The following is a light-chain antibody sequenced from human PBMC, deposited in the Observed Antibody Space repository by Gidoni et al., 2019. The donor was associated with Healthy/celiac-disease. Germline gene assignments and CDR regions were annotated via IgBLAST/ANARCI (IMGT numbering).Light chain of an antibody. V-gene: IGKV1-39*01. J-gene: IGKJ1*01. Sequence: EIQMTPSPSSLSASVGDRVTITCRASQSISSYLNWYQQKPGKVPKLLIYGASSLQSGVPSRFSGSGSGTDFTLTISSLQPEDFATYYCQQSYSTPWTFGQGTKVEIK. CDR2: GAS. CDR3: QQSYSTPWT. CDR1: QSISSY.